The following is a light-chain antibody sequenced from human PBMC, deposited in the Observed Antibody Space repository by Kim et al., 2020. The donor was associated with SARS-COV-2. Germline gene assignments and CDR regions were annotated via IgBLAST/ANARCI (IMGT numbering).Light chain of an antibody. CDR1: QNLLYTNNKDY. CDR2: WAS. V-gene: IGKV4-1*01. J-gene: IGKJ1*01. Sequence: MAPINCKSSQNLLYTNNKDYLAWYQQKPGQPPKLLISWASTRESEVPDRFSGSGSGTDFTLTISSLQAEDVAVYYCHQYYRNPRTFGQGTKVDIK. CDR3: HQYYRNPRT.